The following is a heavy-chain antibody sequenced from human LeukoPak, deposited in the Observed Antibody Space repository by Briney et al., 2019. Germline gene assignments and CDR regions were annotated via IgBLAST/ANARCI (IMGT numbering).Heavy chain of an antibody. Sequence: PSGTLSLTCAVSGGSISSSNWWSWVRQPPGKGLEWIGEIYHSGSTNYNPSLKSRVTISVDKSKNQFSLKLSSVTAADTAVYYCARDNVLLWFGELLRAFDIWGQGTMVTVSS. V-gene: IGHV4-4*02. CDR1: GGSISSSNW. J-gene: IGHJ3*02. CDR2: IYHSGST. D-gene: IGHD3-10*01. CDR3: ARDNVLLWFGELLRAFDI.